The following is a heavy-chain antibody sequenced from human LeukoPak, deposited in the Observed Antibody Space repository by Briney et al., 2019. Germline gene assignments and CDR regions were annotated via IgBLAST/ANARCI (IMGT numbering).Heavy chain of an antibody. J-gene: IGHJ4*02. CDR1: GYTFTSYY. CDR2: INPNSGAT. D-gene: IGHD2-8*01. Sequence: ASVKVSCKASGYTFTSYYLHWVRQAPGQGLEWMGWINPNSGATNYAQKFQGRVTMTRDTSISTAYMELSRLRSDDTAVYYCVREVVLMVYAVGYWGQGTLVTVSS. CDR3: VREVVLMVYAVGY. V-gene: IGHV1-2*02.